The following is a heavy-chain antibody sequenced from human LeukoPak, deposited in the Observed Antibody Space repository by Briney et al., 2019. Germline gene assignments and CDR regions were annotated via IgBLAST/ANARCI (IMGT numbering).Heavy chain of an antibody. CDR3: ARRGYSWRH. CDR1: GFTFSSYG. CDR2: INHSGST. J-gene: IGHJ4*02. Sequence: GSLRLSCAASGFTFSSYGMHWVRQPPGKGLEWIGEINHSGSTNYNPSLKSRVTISVDTSKNQFSLNLSSVTAADTAVYYCARRGYSWRHWGQGTLVTVSS. D-gene: IGHD5-18*01. V-gene: IGHV4-34*01.